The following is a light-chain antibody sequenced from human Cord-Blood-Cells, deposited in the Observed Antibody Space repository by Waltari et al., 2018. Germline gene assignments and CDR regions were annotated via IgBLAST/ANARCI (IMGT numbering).Light chain of an antibody. V-gene: IGKV4-1*01. Sequence: DIVMTQSPDSLAVSLGVRATINCKSSQSVVYSSNNKNYLAWYQQKPGQPPKLLIYWASTRESGVPDRFSGSGSGTDFTLTISSLQAEDVAVYYCQQYYSTPPTFGQGTKLEIK. CDR3: QQYYSTPPT. CDR2: WAS. J-gene: IGKJ2*01. CDR1: QSVVYSSNNKNY.